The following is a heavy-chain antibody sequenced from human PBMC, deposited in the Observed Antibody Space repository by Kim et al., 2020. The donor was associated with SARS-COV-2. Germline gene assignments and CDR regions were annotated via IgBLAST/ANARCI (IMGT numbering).Heavy chain of an antibody. D-gene: IGHD3-10*01. Sequence: YNPSLKSRVTISVDTSKNQFSLKLSSVTAADTAVYYCARDPGYGSGIDYWGQGTLVTVSS. J-gene: IGHJ4*02. V-gene: IGHV4-59*01. CDR3: ARDPGYGSGIDY.